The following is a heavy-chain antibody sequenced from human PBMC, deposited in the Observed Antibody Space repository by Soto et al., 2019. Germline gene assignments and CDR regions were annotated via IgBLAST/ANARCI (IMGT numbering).Heavy chain of an antibody. V-gene: IGHV4-59*01. CDR2: IYYSGST. D-gene: IGHD1-26*01. CDR3: ARDSGSYYVY. Sequence: SETLSLTCTVSGGSISSYYRSWIRQPPGKGLEWIGFIYYSGSTNYNPSLKSRVTISVDTSKNQFSLKLSSVTAADTAVYYCARDSGSYYVYWGQGTLVTAPQ. J-gene: IGHJ4*02. CDR1: GGSISSYY.